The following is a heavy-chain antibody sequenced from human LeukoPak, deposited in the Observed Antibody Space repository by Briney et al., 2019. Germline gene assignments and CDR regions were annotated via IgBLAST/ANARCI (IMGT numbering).Heavy chain of an antibody. J-gene: IGHJ4*02. CDR2: ISYDGSNK. CDR1: GFTFSSYA. D-gene: IGHD3-10*01. V-gene: IGHV3-30-3*01. CDR3: ARERFGELLSDFDY. Sequence: GGSLRLSCAASGFTFSSYAMHWVRQAPGKGLEWVAVISYDGSNKYYADSVKGRFTTSRDNSKNTLYLQMNSLRAEDTAVYYCARERFGELLSDFDYWGQGTLVTVSS.